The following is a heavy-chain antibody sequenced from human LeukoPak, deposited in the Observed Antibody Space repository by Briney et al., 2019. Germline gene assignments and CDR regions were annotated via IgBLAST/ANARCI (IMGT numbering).Heavy chain of an antibody. CDR3: ATHGVIGTKYYDY. J-gene: IGHJ4*02. CDR2: INHSGST. V-gene: IGHV4-34*01. CDR1: GGSFSGYY. D-gene: IGHD2-21*01. Sequence: SETLSLTCAVYGGSFSGYYWSWIRQPPGKGLEWIGEINHSGSTNYNPSLKSRVTISVDTSKNQFSLKLSSVTAADTAVYYCATHGVIGTKYYDYWGQGTLVTVSS.